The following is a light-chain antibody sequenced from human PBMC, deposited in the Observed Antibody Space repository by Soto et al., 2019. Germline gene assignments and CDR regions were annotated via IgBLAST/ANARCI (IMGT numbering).Light chain of an antibody. CDR2: AAS. V-gene: IGKV1-39*01. J-gene: IGKJ5*01. CDR3: QQSYDTPPVT. Sequence: DIQLTQSPSSLSASVGDRVNITCRASQSISYYLNWYQQEPGKAPKLLIYAASSLQSGVPSRFSGSGSGADFTLTISGLQPEDFAIYYRQQSYDTPPVTFGQGTRLEIK. CDR1: QSISYY.